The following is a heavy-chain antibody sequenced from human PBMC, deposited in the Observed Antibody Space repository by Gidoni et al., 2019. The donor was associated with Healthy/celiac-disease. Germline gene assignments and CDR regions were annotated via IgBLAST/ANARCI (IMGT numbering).Heavy chain of an antibody. Sequence: QVQLVESGGGVVQPGRSLRLSCAASGFTFSSYGMHWVRQAPGKGLEWVAVIWYDGSNKYYADSVKGRFTISRDNSKNTLYLQMNSLRAEDTAVYYCARTPDYYDSSGYVDYWGQGTLVTVSS. CDR2: IWYDGSNK. CDR3: ARTPDYYDSSGYVDY. V-gene: IGHV3-33*01. CDR1: GFTFSSYG. D-gene: IGHD3-22*01. J-gene: IGHJ4*02.